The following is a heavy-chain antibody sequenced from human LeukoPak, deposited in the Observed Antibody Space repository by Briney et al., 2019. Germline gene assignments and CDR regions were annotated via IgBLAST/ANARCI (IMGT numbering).Heavy chain of an antibody. CDR2: IYYNRST. Sequence: PPETLSLTCSVSGASINSYYWSWIRQPPGKGLEWIGNIYYNRSTTYHPSLKSRVTISVDTSTNQFSLKLTSVTAADTALYYCAGHPKLGYCSSTSCLPYWYFDLWGRGTLVTVSS. D-gene: IGHD2-2*01. CDR1: GASINSYY. CDR3: AGHPKLGYCSSTSCLPYWYFDL. V-gene: IGHV4-59*01. J-gene: IGHJ2*01.